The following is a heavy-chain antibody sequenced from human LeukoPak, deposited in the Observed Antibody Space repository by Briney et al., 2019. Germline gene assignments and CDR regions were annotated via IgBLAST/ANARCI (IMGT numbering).Heavy chain of an antibody. Sequence: ASVKVSCKASGYTFTGYYMHWVRQAPGQGLEWMGWINPNSGGTNYAQKFQGRVTMTRDTSISTAYMELSSLRSEDTAVYYCARAVQDYSNNYNWFDPWGQGTLVTVSS. CDR3: ARAVQDYSNNYNWFDP. V-gene: IGHV1-2*02. D-gene: IGHD4-11*01. J-gene: IGHJ5*02. CDR2: INPNSGGT. CDR1: GYTFTGYY.